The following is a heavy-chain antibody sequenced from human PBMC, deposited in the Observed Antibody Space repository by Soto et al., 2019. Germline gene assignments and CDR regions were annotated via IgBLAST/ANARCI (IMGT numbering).Heavy chain of an antibody. CDR2: IIPILGIA. CDR3: ARGGYGMDV. J-gene: IGHJ6*02. D-gene: IGHD2-15*01. V-gene: IGHV1-69*02. Sequence: QVQLVQSGAEVKNPGSSVKISCKASGGTFSSYTISWVRQAPGQGLEWMGRIIPILGIANYAQKFQGRVTISADKATSTAYMELSSLGPEDTAVYYCARGGYGMDVWGQGATVTVTS. CDR1: GGTFSSYT.